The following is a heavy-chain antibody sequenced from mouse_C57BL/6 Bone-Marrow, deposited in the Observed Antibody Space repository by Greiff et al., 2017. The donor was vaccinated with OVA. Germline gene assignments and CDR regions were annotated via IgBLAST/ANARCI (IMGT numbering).Heavy chain of an antibody. Sequence: VQLQQSGPELVKPGASVKISCKASGYTFTDYYMNWVKQSHGKSLEWIGDINPNNGGTSYNQKFKGKATLTVDKSYSTAYMELRSLTSEDSAVYYCARNWFAYWGQGTLVTVSA. J-gene: IGHJ3*01. V-gene: IGHV1-26*01. CDR1: GYTFTDYY. CDR3: ARNWFAY. CDR2: INPNNGGT.